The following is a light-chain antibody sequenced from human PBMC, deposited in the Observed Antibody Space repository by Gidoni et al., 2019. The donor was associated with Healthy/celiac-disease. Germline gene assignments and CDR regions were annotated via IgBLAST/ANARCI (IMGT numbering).Light chain of an antibody. CDR2: CVT. CDR1: SSDVGGYDY. V-gene: IGLV2-14*01. J-gene: IGLJ1*01. CDR3: SSYISSSTLRYV. Sequence: QSAMTQPASVSGSPGPSVTISCPGTSSDVGGYDYVSWYQQHPGNAPKLMIYCVTNRPSGASNRFSASKSCNTASLTISALQAEDEADYYCSSYISSSTLRYVFRTGTTVTVL.